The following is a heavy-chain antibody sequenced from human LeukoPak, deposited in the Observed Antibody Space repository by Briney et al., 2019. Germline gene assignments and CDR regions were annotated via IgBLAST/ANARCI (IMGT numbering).Heavy chain of an antibody. Sequence: GGSLRLSCAASGFSFNSYAMHWARQAPGKGLEWVAVISYDGSNKDYADSVKGRFTISRDKSKTTLYLQMNSLRPEDTAVYYCARALDRSGWNGRYYWGQGTLVTVSS. CDR1: GFSFNSYA. J-gene: IGHJ4*02. V-gene: IGHV3-30-3*01. D-gene: IGHD6-19*01. CDR3: ARALDRSGWNGRYY. CDR2: ISYDGSNK.